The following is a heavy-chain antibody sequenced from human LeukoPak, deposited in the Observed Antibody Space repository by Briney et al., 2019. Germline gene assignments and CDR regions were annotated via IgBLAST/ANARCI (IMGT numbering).Heavy chain of an antibody. CDR1: GFTFSS. CDR3: ARARPEVWSPDF. D-gene: IGHD2-8*02. J-gene: IGHJ4*02. V-gene: IGHV3-23*01. Sequence: PGGSLRLSCAASGFTFSSWVRQAPGKGLEWVSTISGSGGSRSYADSVKGRFTISRDNSKNTLYLQMNSLSAEDTAVYYCARARPEVWSPDFWGQGTLVTVSS. CDR2: ISGSGGSR.